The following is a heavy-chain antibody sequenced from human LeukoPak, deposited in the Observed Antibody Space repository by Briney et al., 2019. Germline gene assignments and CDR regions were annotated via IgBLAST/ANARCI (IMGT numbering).Heavy chain of an antibody. J-gene: IGHJ4*02. CDR2: ISGSGGST. CDR3: AKDGMGSLVPFDY. Sequence: PGESLRLSCAASGFTFSSYAMSWVRQAPGKGLEWVSAISGSGGSTYYADSVKGRFTISRDNSKNTLYLQMNSLRAEDTAVYYCAKDGMGSLVPFDYWGQGTLVTVSS. V-gene: IGHV3-23*01. CDR1: GFTFSSYA. D-gene: IGHD2-8*02.